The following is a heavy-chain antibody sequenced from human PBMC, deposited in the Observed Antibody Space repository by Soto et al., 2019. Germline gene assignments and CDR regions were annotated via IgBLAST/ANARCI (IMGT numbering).Heavy chain of an antibody. J-gene: IGHJ4*02. CDR3: ARPEEGYCSSTSCPPYY. Sequence: PGESLKISCKGSGYSFTSYWIGWVRQMPGKGLEWMGIIYPGDSDTRYSPSFQGQVTISADKSISTAYLQWSSLKASDTAMYYCARPEEGYCSSTSCPPYYWGQGTLVTVSS. CDR1: GYSFTSYW. D-gene: IGHD2-2*01. V-gene: IGHV5-51*01. CDR2: IYPGDSDT.